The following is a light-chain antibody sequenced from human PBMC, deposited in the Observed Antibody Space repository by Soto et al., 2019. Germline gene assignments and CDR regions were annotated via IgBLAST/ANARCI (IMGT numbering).Light chain of an antibody. CDR3: QHYIGYSGM. V-gene: IGKV1-5*03. CDR2: KAS. J-gene: IGKJ1*01. Sequence: DIQMTQSPSTLSASVGDRVTITCRASQSLNSWLAWYQHKLGKAPKLLIHKASILASGVPSRFSGSDSGAEFTLTISSLQPDDFATYYCQHYIGYSGMFGQGTKVDIK. CDR1: QSLNSW.